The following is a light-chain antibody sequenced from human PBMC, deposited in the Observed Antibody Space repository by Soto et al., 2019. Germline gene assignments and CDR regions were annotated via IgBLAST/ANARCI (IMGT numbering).Light chain of an antibody. J-gene: IGKJ4*01. V-gene: IGKV3-15*01. CDR1: QSVYSN. Sequence: EIVMTQSPATLSVSPGERATLSCRASQSVYSNLAWYQQKPGQAPGLLISETSTRATGIPPRFSGSVSGTDFTLTISSLQSQDSAVYYWQHYTRWPLTFGGGTKVEIK. CDR3: QHYTRWPLT. CDR2: ETS.